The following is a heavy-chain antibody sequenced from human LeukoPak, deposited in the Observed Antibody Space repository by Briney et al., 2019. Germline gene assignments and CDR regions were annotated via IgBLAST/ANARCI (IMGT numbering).Heavy chain of an antibody. CDR3: ARDRDYGGFDY. CDR2: IYSIGTT. CDR1: GFAVSSNF. V-gene: IGHV3-53*01. Sequence: PGGSLRLSCAASGFAVSSNFMSWVRQAPGKWLEWVSVIYSIGTTYYADSVKGRFTISRDNTRNTLYLQMNSLRAEDTAVYYCARDRDYGGFDYWGQGTLVTVSS. J-gene: IGHJ4*02. D-gene: IGHD4/OR15-4a*01.